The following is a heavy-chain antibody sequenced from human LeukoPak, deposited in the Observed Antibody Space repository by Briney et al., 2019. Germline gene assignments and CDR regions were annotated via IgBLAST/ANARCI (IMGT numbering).Heavy chain of an antibody. V-gene: IGHV1-2*06. Sequence: ASVKVSCKASGYTFTAYYMHWVRQAPGQRLEWMGRINPNSGGTNYVQKFQGRVTMTTDTSITTAYMELNSLRSDDTAVYYCARVGVSGPYYFDYWGQGTLVTVSS. CDR3: ARVGVSGPYYFDY. CDR1: GYTFTAYY. D-gene: IGHD2-8*01. CDR2: INPNSGGT. J-gene: IGHJ4*02.